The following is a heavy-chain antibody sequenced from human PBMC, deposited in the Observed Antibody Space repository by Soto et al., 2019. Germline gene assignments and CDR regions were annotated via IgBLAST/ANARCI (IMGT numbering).Heavy chain of an antibody. CDR3: SRQGMHCEKSRCYNKWYFDL. J-gene: IGHJ2*01. Sequence: EVQLVQSGPEVKKPGESLKISCQASGFHFTTSDTSWITWVRQTPGKGLEWMGRIDASDSHINYSPSFQGHIAISADKSSSTVFLQWSGLQASDTGMYYCSRQGMHCEKSRCYNKWYFDLWGRGTLITVSS. CDR2: IDASDSHI. CDR1: GFHFTTSDTSW. V-gene: IGHV5-10-1*03. D-gene: IGHD3-10*01.